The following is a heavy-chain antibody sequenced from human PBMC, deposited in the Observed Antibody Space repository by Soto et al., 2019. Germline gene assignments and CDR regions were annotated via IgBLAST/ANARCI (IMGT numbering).Heavy chain of an antibody. V-gene: IGHV1-18*01. CDR1: GYTFSDYG. J-gene: IGHJ4*02. Sequence: ASVKVSCKASGYTFSDYGISWVRQAPGQGLEWMGWISAKNGNTNLAQKFRGRVTVTTDTSTSTVYMELRSLKPDDTAVYYCAREPPETPPDYWGQGTLVTVSS. CDR2: ISAKNGNT. CDR3: AREPPETPPDY.